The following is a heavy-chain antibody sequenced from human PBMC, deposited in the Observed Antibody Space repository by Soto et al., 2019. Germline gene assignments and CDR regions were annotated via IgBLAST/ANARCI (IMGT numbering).Heavy chain of an antibody. CDR3: ARGLIVRYSASYRYFDY. Sequence: QVQLVQSGAEVKKPGASVKVSCKASGYTFTGYYMHWVRQAPGQGLEWMGWINPNSGGTNYAQKFQGRVTMTRDMSISAAYMALRRLRFDDTAVYYCARGLIVRYSASYRYFDYWGQGTLLTVSS. CDR1: GYTFTGYY. CDR2: INPNSGGT. D-gene: IGHD1-26*01. J-gene: IGHJ4*02. V-gene: IGHV1-2*02.